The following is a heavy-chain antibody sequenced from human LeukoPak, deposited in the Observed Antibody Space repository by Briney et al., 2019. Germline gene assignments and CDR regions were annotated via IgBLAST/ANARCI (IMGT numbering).Heavy chain of an antibody. CDR2: IYYSGST. V-gene: IGHV4-39*01. CDR1: GGSISSSSYY. D-gene: IGHD4/OR15-4a*01. J-gene: IGHJ4*02. Sequence: SETLSLTCTVSGGSISSSSYYCGWIRQPPGKGLGWIGSIYYSGSTYYNPSLKSRVTISVDTSKNQFSLNLSSVAAADTAVYYCARHDPPEYGGNGGFDCWGQGALVTVSS. CDR3: ARHDPPEYGGNGGFDC.